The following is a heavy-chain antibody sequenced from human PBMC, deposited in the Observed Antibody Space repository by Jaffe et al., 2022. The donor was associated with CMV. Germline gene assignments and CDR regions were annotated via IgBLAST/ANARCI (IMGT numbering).Heavy chain of an antibody. V-gene: IGHV3-53*01. J-gene: IGHJ5*02. CDR3: ARMGSGWYRDSWFDP. CDR1: GFTVSSNY. CDR2: IYSGGST. D-gene: IGHD6-19*01. Sequence: EVQLVESGGGLIQPGGSLRLSCAASGFTVSSNYMSWVRQAPGKGLEWVSVIYSGGSTYYADSVKGRFTISRDNSKNTLYLQMNSLRAEDTAVYYCARMGSGWYRDSWFDPWGQGTLVTVSS.